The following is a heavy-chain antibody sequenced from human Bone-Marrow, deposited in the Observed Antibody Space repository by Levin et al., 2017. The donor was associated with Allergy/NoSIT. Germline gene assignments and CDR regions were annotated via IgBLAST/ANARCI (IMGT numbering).Heavy chain of an antibody. D-gene: IGHD6-6*01. CDR2: IYYSGTT. J-gene: IGHJ5*02. CDR1: GGSISSSSYY. CDR3: VRLAYATSSLAWFDP. V-gene: IGHV4-39*01. Sequence: SETLSLTCNVSGGSISSSSYYWGWIRQPPGKGLEWIGSIYYSGTTYYNPSLKSRVTISVDTPKNQFSLKLSSVTTADTAVYYCVRLAYATSSLAWFDPWGQGTLVTVSS.